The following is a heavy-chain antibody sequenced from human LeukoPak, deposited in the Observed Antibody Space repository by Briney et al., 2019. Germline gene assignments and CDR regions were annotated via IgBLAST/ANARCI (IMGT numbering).Heavy chain of an antibody. CDR2: ISYDGSNK. V-gene: IGHV3-30*03. D-gene: IGHD2-2*02. CDR1: GFTFSSYS. Sequence: GGSLRLSCAASGFTFSSYSMHWVRQAPGQGLEWVAVISYDGSNKYYADSVKGRFTISGDASKNTLYLQMNSLRAEDTAVYYCARDRCSSTSCYTHYFDYWGQGTLVTVSS. CDR3: ARDRCSSTSCYTHYFDY. J-gene: IGHJ4*02.